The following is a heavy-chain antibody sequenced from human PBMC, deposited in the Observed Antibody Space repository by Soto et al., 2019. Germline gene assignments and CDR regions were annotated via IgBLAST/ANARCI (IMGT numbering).Heavy chain of an antibody. CDR1: GYTFTGYY. J-gene: IGHJ4*02. D-gene: IGHD6-13*01. CDR3: TRLGIATAY. CDR2: INPNTGDT. V-gene: IGHV1-2*02. Sequence: QVQLVQSGAEVKKPGASVKVSCKASGYTFTGYYIHWARQAPGQGFAWMGWINPNTGDTNYAQKFQGRVTMTRDTSISTVYMELSRLRYDDTAVYYCTRLGIATAYWGQGTLITVSS.